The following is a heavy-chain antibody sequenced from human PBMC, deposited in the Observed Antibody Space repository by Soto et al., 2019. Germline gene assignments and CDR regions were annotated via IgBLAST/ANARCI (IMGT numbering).Heavy chain of an antibody. V-gene: IGHV1-8*01. D-gene: IGHD4-17*01. CDR3: ARTLYGDNVDY. J-gene: IGHJ4*02. CDR2: INPNSGNT. CDR1: GYTFTSKD. Sequence: QVQLVQSGAEVKKPGPSVRAPGKPSGYTFTSKDITWCDQALGKGLEWMGWINPNSGNTGYAQKFQGRVTMTRNTSISTAYMELSSLRSEDTAVYYCARTLYGDNVDYWGQGTLVTVSS.